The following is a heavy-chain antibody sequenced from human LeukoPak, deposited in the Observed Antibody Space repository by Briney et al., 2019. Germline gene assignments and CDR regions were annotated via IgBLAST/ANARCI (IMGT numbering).Heavy chain of an antibody. CDR2: IKQDGSEK. V-gene: IGHV3-7*01. CDR1: GFPFSSYW. Sequence: GGSLRLSCAASGFPFSSYWMTWVRQAPGKGLEWVADIKQDGSEKYYVDSVKGRFTISRDNAKNSLYLQMNSLRAEDTAVYYCARAGAVAGIDYWGQGTLVTVSS. CDR3: ARAGAVAGIDY. J-gene: IGHJ4*02. D-gene: IGHD6-19*01.